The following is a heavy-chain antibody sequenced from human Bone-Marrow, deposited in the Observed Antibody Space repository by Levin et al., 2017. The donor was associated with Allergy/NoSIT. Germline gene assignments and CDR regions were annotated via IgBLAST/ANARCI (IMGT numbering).Heavy chain of an antibody. CDR3: ARDGLAAAGL. CDR2: IHHSGSA. CDR1: GGSLTNTNW. D-gene: IGHD6-13*01. J-gene: IGHJ4*02. Sequence: SETLSLTCAVSGGSLTNTNWWSWVRQPPGKGLEWIGEIHHSGSANYNPSLKSRITISIDKSKNHFYLNLRSVTATDTAVYYCARDGLAAAGLWGPGTLVTVSS. V-gene: IGHV4-4*02.